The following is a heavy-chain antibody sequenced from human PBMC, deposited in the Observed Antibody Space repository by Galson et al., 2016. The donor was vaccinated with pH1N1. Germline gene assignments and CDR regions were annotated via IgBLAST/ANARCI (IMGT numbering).Heavy chain of an antibody. CDR3: ARGGFYYDSSGPSYGMVV. D-gene: IGHD3-22*01. CDR2: TYYRSKWYN. CDR1: GDSVSSNSAA. V-gene: IGHV6-1*01. J-gene: IGHJ6*02. Sequence: CAISGDSVSSNSAAWNWIRQSPSRGLEWLGRTYYRSKWYNDYAVSVKSRITINPDTSKNQFSLQLNSVTPEDTAVYYCARGGFYYDSSGPSYGMVVWGQGTTVTVSS.